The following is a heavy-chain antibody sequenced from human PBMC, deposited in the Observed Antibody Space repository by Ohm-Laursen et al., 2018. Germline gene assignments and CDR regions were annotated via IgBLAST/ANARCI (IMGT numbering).Heavy chain of an antibody. CDR3: ARGSGFFKLDV. Sequence: SDTLCLAWAVNGESSSGYFWNWIRQPPGKGLEWIGEINQSGSTKYNPSLKRRVTLSADSSNSQFSLRLTSVTAADTATYYCARGSGFFKLDVWGQGTTVTVSS. J-gene: IGHJ6*02. CDR2: INQSGST. D-gene: IGHD6-19*01. V-gene: IGHV4-34*01. CDR1: GESSSGYF.